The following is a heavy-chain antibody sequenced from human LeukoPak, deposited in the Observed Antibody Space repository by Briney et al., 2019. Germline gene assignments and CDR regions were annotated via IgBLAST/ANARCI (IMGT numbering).Heavy chain of an antibody. CDR3: ARLKYDFWSGYDKEYYFDY. V-gene: IGHV4-34*01. J-gene: IGHJ4*02. CDR1: GFAYNTYA. D-gene: IGHD3-3*01. Sequence: GSLRLSCAASGFAYNTYAMSWVRQPPGKGLEWIGEINHSGSTNYNPSLKSRVTISVDTSKNQFSLKLSSVTAADTAVYYCARLKYDFWSGYDKEYYFDYWGQGTLVTVSS. CDR2: INHSGST.